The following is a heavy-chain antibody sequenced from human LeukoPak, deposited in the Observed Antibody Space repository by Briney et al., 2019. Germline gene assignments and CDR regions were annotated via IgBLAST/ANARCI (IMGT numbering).Heavy chain of an antibody. D-gene: IGHD6-13*01. J-gene: IGHJ4*02. CDR1: GFTFSSYG. Sequence: GGSLRLSCAASGFTFSSYGMHWVRQAPGKGLEWVAVIWYDGSNEYYADSVKGRFTISRDSSKNTLYLQMSSLRVEDTAVYYCARDRGQQQYSSSWYMDYWGQGTLVTVSS. CDR2: IWYDGSNE. V-gene: IGHV3-33*01. CDR3: ARDRGQQQYSSSWYMDY.